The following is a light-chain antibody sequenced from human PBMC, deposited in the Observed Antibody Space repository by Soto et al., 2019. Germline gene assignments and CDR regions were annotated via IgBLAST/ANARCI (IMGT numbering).Light chain of an antibody. CDR2: LYSDGSH. V-gene: IGLV4-69*01. Sequence: QPVLTQSPSASASLGASVKLTCTLSSGHSTYAIAWHQQQPEKGPRYLMRLYSDGSHNKGDGMPDRFSGSSSGAERYLTISSLQSEDEADYYCQTWGTGYLVFGGGTKLTVL. CDR3: QTWGTGYLV. CDR1: SGHSTYA. J-gene: IGLJ2*01.